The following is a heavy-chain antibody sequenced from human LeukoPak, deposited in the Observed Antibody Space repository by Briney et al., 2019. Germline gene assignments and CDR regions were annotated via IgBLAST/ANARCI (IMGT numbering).Heavy chain of an antibody. CDR1: GYTFTSYY. CDR3: ASAAPIAYSSNLPEGYYYYGMDV. Sequence: ASVKVSCKASGYTFTSYYMHWVRQAPGQGLEWMGIINPSGGSTSYAQKFQGRVTMTRDTSTSTVYMELSSLRSEDTAVYYCASAAPIAYSSNLPEGYYYYGMDVWGQGTTVTVSS. D-gene: IGHD6-13*01. J-gene: IGHJ6*02. V-gene: IGHV1-46*01. CDR2: INPSGGST.